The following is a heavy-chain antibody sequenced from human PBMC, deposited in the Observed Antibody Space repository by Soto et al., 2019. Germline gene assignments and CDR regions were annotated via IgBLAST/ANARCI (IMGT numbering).Heavy chain of an antibody. Sequence: PSETLSLTCAVYGGSFSDYSWTWIRQPPGKGLEWIGEINDSGSTNYTPSLERRVTISRDTSKNRFSLKLSSATAADTAVYYCARGSHKLHSYDSSGFYHYVDYWGQGSLVTVSS. J-gene: IGHJ4*02. D-gene: IGHD3-22*01. CDR3: ARGSHKLHSYDSSGFYHYVDY. CDR1: GGSFSDYS. CDR2: INDSGST. V-gene: IGHV4-34*01.